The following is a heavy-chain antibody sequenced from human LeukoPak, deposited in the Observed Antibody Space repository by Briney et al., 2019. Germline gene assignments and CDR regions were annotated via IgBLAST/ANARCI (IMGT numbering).Heavy chain of an antibody. CDR1: GGSISSYY. J-gene: IGHJ4*02. CDR3: ARHPRIQLWLNRSPNYFDY. D-gene: IGHD5-18*01. CDR2: INHSGST. V-gene: IGHV4-34*01. Sequence: SETLSLTCTVSGGSISSYYWSWIRQPAGKGLEWIGEINHSGSTNYNPSLKSRVTISVDTSKNQFSLKLSSVTAADTAVYYCARHPRIQLWLNRSPNYFDYWGQGTLVTVSS.